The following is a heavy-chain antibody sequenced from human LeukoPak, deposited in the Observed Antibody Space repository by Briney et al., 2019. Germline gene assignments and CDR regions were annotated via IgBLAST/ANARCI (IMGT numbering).Heavy chain of an antibody. D-gene: IGHD1-26*01. Sequence: SETLSLTCTVSGASISNYCCSWIRQSPGKGLEWIGYIYYSGTTNYNPSLKSRVTISVDTSKNQFSLKLTSVTAADTAVYYCARSGSYGGHFDNWGQGTLVTVSS. CDR2: IYYSGTT. V-gene: IGHV4-59*08. CDR3: ARSGSYGGHFDN. J-gene: IGHJ4*02. CDR1: GASISNYC.